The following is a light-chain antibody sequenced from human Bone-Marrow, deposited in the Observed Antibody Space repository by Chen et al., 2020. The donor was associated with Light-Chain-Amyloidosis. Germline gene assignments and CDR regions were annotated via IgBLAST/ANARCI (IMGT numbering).Light chain of an antibody. CDR2: RDT. CDR1: DLPTKY. Sequence: SYELTQPPSVSVSPGQTARITCSGDDLPTKYAYWYHEKPGQAPVLVIHRDTERPSGISERFSGSSSGTTATLTISGVQAEYEADYHCQSADSSGTYEVIFGGGTKLTVL. J-gene: IGLJ2*01. CDR3: QSADSSGTYEVI. V-gene: IGLV3-25*03.